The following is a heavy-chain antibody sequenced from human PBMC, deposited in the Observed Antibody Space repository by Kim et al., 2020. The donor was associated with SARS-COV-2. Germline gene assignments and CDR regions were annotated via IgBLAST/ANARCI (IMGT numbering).Heavy chain of an antibody. V-gene: IGHV3-66*01. J-gene: IGHJ6*02. CDR1: GFTVSSNY. Sequence: GSLRLSCAASGFTVSSNYMSWVRRTPAKGLEWVSSIYPGGDSYYTDSVKARFTISADNSKNTLYLQIDALRVEDTALYYCAKNRGWGAPYFYGMDVWGQ. D-gene: IGHD1-26*01. CDR2: IYPGGDS. CDR3: AKNRGWGAPYFYGMDV.